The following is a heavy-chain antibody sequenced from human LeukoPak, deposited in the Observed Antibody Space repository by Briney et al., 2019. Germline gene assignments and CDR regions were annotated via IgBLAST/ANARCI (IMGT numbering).Heavy chain of an antibody. V-gene: IGHV4-39*01. J-gene: IGHJ4*02. CDR3: ARQLPTAAADTRGYFDY. CDR2: LFYGENT. CDR1: GGSISPISSSTYS. Sequence: PSETLSLTCTVSGGSISPISSSTYSWGWIRQAPGKGLEWIGSLFYGENTHYNPSLKSRATLSVDPSKNQFSLKLTSVTAADAAVYFCARQLPTAAADTRGYFDYWGQGTVVTVSS. D-gene: IGHD6-25*01.